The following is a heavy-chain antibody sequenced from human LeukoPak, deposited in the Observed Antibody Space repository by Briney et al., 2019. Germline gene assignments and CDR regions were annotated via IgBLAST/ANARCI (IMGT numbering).Heavy chain of an antibody. Sequence: GSLRLSCADSGVSFCVCGICWGPATPGGGGWSGANIKEEVGEKYYVDSVEGRFTISRDNAKNSLYLQMNSLRVEDTAVYYCARASEVWGVGVFSPSYGLDVWGQGTTVTVSS. CDR1: GVSFCVCG. CDR3: ARASEVWGVGVFSPSYGLDV. J-gene: IGHJ6*02. CDR2: IKEEVGEK. V-gene: IGHV3-7*01. D-gene: IGHD3-16*01.